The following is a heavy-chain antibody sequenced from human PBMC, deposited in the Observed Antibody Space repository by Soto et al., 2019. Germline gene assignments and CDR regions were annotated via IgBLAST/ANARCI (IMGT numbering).Heavy chain of an antibody. Sequence: GGSLRLSCAASGFIFSNSWMHWVRQAPGKGLVWVSRINSDGSSTDYADSVKGRFTISRDNAKNTLYLQMNSLRAEDTALYYCARDWSGPGNSAYYCYNMDVWGKGTTVTVSS. J-gene: IGHJ6*03. D-gene: IGHD3-3*01. V-gene: IGHV3-74*01. CDR2: INSDGSST. CDR3: ARDWSGPGNSAYYCYNMDV. CDR1: GFIFSNSW.